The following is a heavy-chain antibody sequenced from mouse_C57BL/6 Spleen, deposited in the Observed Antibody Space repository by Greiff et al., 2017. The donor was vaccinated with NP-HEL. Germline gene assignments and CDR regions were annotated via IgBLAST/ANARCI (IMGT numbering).Heavy chain of an antibody. CDR3: AREPNYYGSPYYFDY. J-gene: IGHJ2*01. V-gene: IGHV1-55*01. CDR1: GYTFTSYW. Sequence: QVQLKQPGAELVKPGASVKMSCKASGYTFTSYWITWVKQRPGQGLEWIGDIYPGSGSTNYNEKFKSKATLTVDTSSSTAYMQLSSLTSEDSAVYYCAREPNYYGSPYYFDYWGQGTTLTVSS. D-gene: IGHD1-1*01. CDR2: IYPGSGST.